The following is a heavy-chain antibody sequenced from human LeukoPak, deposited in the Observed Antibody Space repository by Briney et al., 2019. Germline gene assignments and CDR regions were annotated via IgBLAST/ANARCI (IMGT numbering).Heavy chain of an antibody. CDR2: LSATGGRA. CDR3: AKDTAPLGATKEFDH. V-gene: IGHV3-23*01. Sequence: PGGTLRLSCAASGFIFDNFGMSWVRQAPGKGLEWVSALSATGGRAYYAASAQGRFTTSRDNSKNILYLEMNSLRVDDTAVYYCAKDTAPLGATKEFDHWGQGTLVTVSS. J-gene: IGHJ4*02. CDR1: GFIFDNFG. D-gene: IGHD1-26*01.